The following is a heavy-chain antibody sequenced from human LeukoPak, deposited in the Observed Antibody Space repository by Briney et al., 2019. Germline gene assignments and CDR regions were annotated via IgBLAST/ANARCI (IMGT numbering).Heavy chain of an antibody. CDR1: GYSFTSYW. CDR2: IYPDDSDT. J-gene: IGHJ4*02. CDR3: ARQSGYSSSWYMGDY. V-gene: IGHV5-51*01. Sequence: GESLKISCKGSGYSFTSYWIGWVRQMPGKGLEWMGIIYPDDSDTRYSPSFQGQVTISADRSINTAYLQWSSLKASDTAMYYCARQSGYSSSWYMGDYWGQGTLVTVSS. D-gene: IGHD6-13*01.